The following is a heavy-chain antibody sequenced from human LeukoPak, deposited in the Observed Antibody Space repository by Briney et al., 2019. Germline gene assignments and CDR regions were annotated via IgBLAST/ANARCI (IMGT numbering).Heavy chain of an antibody. J-gene: IGHJ2*01. V-gene: IGHV3-13*01. Sequence: GGSLRLSCAASGFSFSSYDMHWVRQITGKGLQWVSSIGAAGDTYYSGSVKGRFTISRENAKNSLYPQMNILRVGDTAVYYCARGISGGLDIWGRGTLVTVSS. D-gene: IGHD6-25*01. CDR3: ARGISGGLDI. CDR2: IGAAGDT. CDR1: GFSFSSYD.